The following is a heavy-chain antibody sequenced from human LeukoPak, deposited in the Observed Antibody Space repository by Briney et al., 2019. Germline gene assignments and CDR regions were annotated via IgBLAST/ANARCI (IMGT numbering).Heavy chain of an antibody. D-gene: IGHD3-10*01. J-gene: IGHJ4*02. CDR3: ARGTNYFGSGDY. V-gene: IGHV4-61*01. CDR2: IYYTGNA. CDR1: GVSVTSGTYY. Sequence: PSETLSLTCTVSGVSVTSGTYYWSWLRQPPGKGLEWIGYIYYTGNASYNPSLKSRITMSVDTSRNQFSLRLISVTAADTAVYYCARGTNYFGSGDYWGQGALVTVSS.